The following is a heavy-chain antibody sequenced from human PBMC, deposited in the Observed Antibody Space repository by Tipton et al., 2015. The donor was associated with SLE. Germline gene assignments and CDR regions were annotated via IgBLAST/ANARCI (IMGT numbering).Heavy chain of an antibody. D-gene: IGHD1/OR15-1a*01. V-gene: IGHV4-34*01. CDR2: INHSGNT. CDR3: ARVPLGQRQTGYWYFDL. CDR1: GGSFSGYY. Sequence: TLSLTCAVYGGSFSGYYWTWIRQPPGKGLEWIGEINHSGNTNFNSSLKSRVTISVDTSRNQFSLELTSVTAADTAVYFCARVPLGQRQTGYWYFDLWGRGTLVTVSS. J-gene: IGHJ2*01.